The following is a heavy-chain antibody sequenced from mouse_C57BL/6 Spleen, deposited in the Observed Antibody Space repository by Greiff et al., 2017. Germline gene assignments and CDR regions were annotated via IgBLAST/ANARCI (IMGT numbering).Heavy chain of an antibody. D-gene: IGHD3-2*02. CDR2: IFPGSGST. V-gene: IGHV1-75*01. CDR3: ARSAQLRLQVDY. J-gene: IGHJ4*01. Sequence: QVQLQQSGPELVKPGASVKISCKASGYTFTDYYINWVKQRPGQGLEWIGWIFPGSGSTYYNEKFKGKATLTVDKSSSTAYMLLSSLAAEDSAVYFCARSAQLRLQVDYWGQGTSVTVSS. CDR1: GYTFTDYY.